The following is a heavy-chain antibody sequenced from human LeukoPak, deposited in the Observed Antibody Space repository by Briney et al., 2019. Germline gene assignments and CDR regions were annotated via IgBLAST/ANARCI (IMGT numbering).Heavy chain of an antibody. J-gene: IGHJ6*02. CDR2: ISNGGSTT. D-gene: IGHD6-13*01. V-gene: IGHV3-48*03. Sequence: PGGSLRLSCAASGFTFSSYEMKWVRQAPGKGLEWVSYISNGGSTTYSADSVKGRFTISRDNAKHSLYLQMNSLRAEDTAVYYRARVQQPSGIQGYYYGMDVWGQGTTVTVSS. CDR3: ARVQQPSGIQGYYYGMDV. CDR1: GFTFSSYE.